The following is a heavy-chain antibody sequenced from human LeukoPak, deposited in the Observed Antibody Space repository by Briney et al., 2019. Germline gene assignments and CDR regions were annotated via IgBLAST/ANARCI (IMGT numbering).Heavy chain of an antibody. Sequence: GGSLRLSCAASGFTFSSYAVSWVRQAPGKGLAWVSAISDSGGSTQYADSVKGRFTISRDNSKNTLYLQMNSLKIEDTAVYYCTSIGSSWGRGFDPWGQGTLVTVSS. J-gene: IGHJ5*02. CDR2: ISDSGGST. CDR1: GFTFSSYA. D-gene: IGHD6-13*01. V-gene: IGHV3-23*01. CDR3: TSIGSSWGRGFDP.